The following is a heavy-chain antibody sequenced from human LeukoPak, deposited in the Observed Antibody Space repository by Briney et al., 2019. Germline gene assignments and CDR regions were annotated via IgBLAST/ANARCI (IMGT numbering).Heavy chain of an antibody. V-gene: IGHV4-39*01. D-gene: IGHD3-22*01. CDR1: GGSISSSSYY. CDR3: ARSGSYYDRSAITFKLDY. Sequence: PSETLSLTCTVSGGSISSSSYYWGWIRQPPGKGLEWIGSIYYSGSTYYNPSLKSRVTISVDTSKNQFSLKLSSVTAADTAVYYCARSGSYYDRSAITFKLDYWGQGTLVTVSS. CDR2: IYYSGST. J-gene: IGHJ4*02.